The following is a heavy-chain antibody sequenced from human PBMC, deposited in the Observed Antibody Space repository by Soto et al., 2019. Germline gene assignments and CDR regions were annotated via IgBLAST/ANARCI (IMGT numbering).Heavy chain of an antibody. J-gene: IGHJ6*02. CDR3: AREGPVNHHGLPNYYYYYGMDV. CDR2: IWYDGSNK. CDR1: GFTFSSYG. V-gene: IGHV3-33*01. Sequence: QVQLVESGGGVVQPGRSLRLSCAASGFTFSSYGMHWVRQAPGKGLEWVAVIWYDGSNKYYADSVKGRFTISRDNSKNTLYLQMNSLRAEDTAVYYCAREGPVNHHGLPNYYYYYGMDVWGQGTTVTVSS. D-gene: IGHD2-2*01.